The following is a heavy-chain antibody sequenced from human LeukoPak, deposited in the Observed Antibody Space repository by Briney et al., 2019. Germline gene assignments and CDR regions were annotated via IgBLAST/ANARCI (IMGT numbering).Heavy chain of an antibody. Sequence: PSETLSLTCTVSGGSISSYYWSWIRQPPGKGLEWIGYIYYSGSTNYNPSLKSRVTISVDTSKNQFSLKLGSVTAADTAVYYCARGSIAARPGVDYWGQGTLVTVSS. CDR1: GGSISSYY. CDR2: IYYSGST. CDR3: ARGSIAARPGVDY. J-gene: IGHJ4*02. V-gene: IGHV4-59*01. D-gene: IGHD6-6*01.